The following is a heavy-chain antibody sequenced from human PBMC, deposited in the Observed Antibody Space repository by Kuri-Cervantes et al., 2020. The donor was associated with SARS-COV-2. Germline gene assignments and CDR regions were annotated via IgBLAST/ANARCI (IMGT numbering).Heavy chain of an antibody. CDR2: IIPIFGTA. CDR3: AREGLGTIFGVETYDY. V-gene: IGHV1-69*13. Sequence: SVKVSCKASGGTFSSYAISWVRQAPGQGLEWMGGIIPIFGTANYAQKFQGRVTITADESTSTAYMELSSLRAEDTAVYYCAREGLGTIFGVETYDYWGQGTLVTVSS. D-gene: IGHD3-3*01. J-gene: IGHJ4*02. CDR1: GGTFSSYA.